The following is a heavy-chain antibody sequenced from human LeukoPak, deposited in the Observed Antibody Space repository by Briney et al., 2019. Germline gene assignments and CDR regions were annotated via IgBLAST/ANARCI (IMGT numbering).Heavy chain of an antibody. D-gene: IGHD3-9*01. CDR3: ARDREGGFDWLLHQYYFDY. Sequence: PGGSLRLSCAASGFTFSSYSMNWVRQAPGKGLEWVSSISSSSSYIYYADSVKGRFTISRDNAKNSLYLQMNSLRAEDTAVYHCARDREGGFDWLLHQYYFDYWGQGTLVTVSS. J-gene: IGHJ4*02. V-gene: IGHV3-21*01. CDR2: ISSSSSYI. CDR1: GFTFSSYS.